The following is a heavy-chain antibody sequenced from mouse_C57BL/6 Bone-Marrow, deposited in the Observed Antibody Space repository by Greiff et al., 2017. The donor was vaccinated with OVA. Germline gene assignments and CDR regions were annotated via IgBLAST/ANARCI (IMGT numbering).Heavy chain of an antibody. CDR2: IDPSDSYT. CDR1: GYTFTSYW. J-gene: IGHJ2*01. Sequence: VQLQQPGAELVKPGASVKLSCKASGYTFTSYWMQWVKQRPGQGLEWIGEIDPSDSYTNYNQKFKGKAKLTVDTSSSTAYMQLSSLTAEDSAVYYCARGTVVAPFDYWGQGTTLTGSS. CDR3: ARGTVVAPFDY. V-gene: IGHV1-50*01. D-gene: IGHD1-1*01.